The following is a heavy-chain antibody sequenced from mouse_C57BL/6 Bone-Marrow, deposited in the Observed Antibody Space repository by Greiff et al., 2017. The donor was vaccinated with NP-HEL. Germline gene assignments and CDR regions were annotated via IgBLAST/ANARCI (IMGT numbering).Heavy chain of an antibody. CDR2: IHPNSGST. J-gene: IGHJ1*03. CDR1: GYTFTSYW. CDR3: ARWSYYWYFDV. Sequence: QVQLQQPGAELVKPGASVKLSCKASGYTFTSYWMHWVKQRPGQGLEWIGMIHPNSGSTNYNEKFKSKATLTVDTSSSTAYMQLSRLTSEDSAVYCCARWSYYWYFDVGGTGTTVTVSS. V-gene: IGHV1-64*01. D-gene: IGHD2-12*01.